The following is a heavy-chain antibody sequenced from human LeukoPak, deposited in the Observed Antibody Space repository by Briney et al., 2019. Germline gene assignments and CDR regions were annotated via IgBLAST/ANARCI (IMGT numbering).Heavy chain of an antibody. CDR2: IIPIFGTA. D-gene: IGHD3-10*01. CDR3: ARGANITMVRGVIRRHYYYYSMDV. CDR1: GGTFSSYA. J-gene: IGHJ6*02. V-gene: IGHV1-69*13. Sequence: GASVKVSCKASGGTFSSYAISWVRQAPGQGLEWMGGIIPIFGTANYAQKFQGRVTITADESTSTAYMELSSLRSEDTAVYYCARGANITMVRGVIRRHYYYYSMDVWGQGTTVTVSS.